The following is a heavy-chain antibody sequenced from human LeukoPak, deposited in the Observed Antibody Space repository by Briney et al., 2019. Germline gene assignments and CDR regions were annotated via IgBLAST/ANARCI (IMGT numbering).Heavy chain of an antibody. D-gene: IGHD1-7*01. J-gene: IGHJ4*02. Sequence: SETLSLTCTVSGGSISNSRSYWGWIRQPPGKGLEWIGNMYFSGNTYYNPSLKSRFTISVDTSKNQFSLKLTSVTAADTAVYYCARRIGGNYLTYFDYWGQGTLVTVSS. CDR3: ARRIGGNYLTYFDY. CDR1: GGSISNSRSY. CDR2: MYFSGNT. V-gene: IGHV4-39*01.